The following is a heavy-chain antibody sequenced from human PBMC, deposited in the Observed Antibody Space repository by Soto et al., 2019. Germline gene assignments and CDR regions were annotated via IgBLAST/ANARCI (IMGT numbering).Heavy chain of an antibody. CDR2: INPKSGGT. D-gene: IGHD2-8*01. CDR3: ARGDSTDCSNSVCSFFYNHDMDV. CDR1: GYSFTDYH. J-gene: IGHJ6*02. Sequence: ASVKVSCKASGYSFTDYHIHWVRQAPGQGLEWLGRINPKSGGTSTAQKFQGWVTMTTDTFISTASMELTRLTSDDTAIYYCARGDSTDCSNSVCSFFYNHDMDVWGQGTTVTVSS. V-gene: IGHV1-2*04.